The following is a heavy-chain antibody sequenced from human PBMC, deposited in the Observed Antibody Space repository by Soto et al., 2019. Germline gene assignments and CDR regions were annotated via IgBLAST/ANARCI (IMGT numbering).Heavy chain of an antibody. D-gene: IGHD3-10*01. Sequence: QVQLVESGGGVVHPGRSLRLSCAASGFPFSRYDMHWVRQAPGKGLEWVAVLWFDGSNEYYADSVQGRFTISRDNSKNTLYLQMDSLRAEDTAVYDCAKVLYASESFDSEEAPYGMDVWGQGTTVTVSS. CDR1: GFPFSRYD. CDR2: LWFDGSNE. CDR3: AKVLYASESFDSEEAPYGMDV. V-gene: IGHV3-33*06. J-gene: IGHJ6*02.